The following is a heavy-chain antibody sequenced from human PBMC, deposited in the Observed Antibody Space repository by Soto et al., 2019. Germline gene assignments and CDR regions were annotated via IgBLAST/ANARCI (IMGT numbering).Heavy chain of an antibody. D-gene: IGHD3-22*01. CDR1: GFTFSSYA. J-gene: IGHJ4*02. CDR2: ISYDGSNK. Sequence: QVQLVESGGGVVQPGRSLRLSCAASGFTFSSYAMHWVRQAPGKGLEWVAVISYDGSNKYYADSVKGRFTISRDNSKNTLYLQMNSLRAEDTAVYYCASRDYYDSSGYYYVTAGFDYWGQGTLVTVSS. CDR3: ASRDYYDSSGYYYVTAGFDY. V-gene: IGHV3-30-3*01.